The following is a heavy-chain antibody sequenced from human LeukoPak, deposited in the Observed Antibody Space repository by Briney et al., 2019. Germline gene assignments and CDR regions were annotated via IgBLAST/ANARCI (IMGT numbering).Heavy chain of an antibody. J-gene: IGHJ4*02. Sequence: SETLSLTCTVSGGSISSSSYYWGWIRQPPGKGLEWIGSIYYSGSTNYNPSLKSRVTISVDTSKNQFSLKLSSVTAADTAVYYCARDRGHSGSYFDYWGQGTLVTVSS. D-gene: IGHD1-26*01. CDR1: GGSISSSSYY. V-gene: IGHV4-39*07. CDR2: IYYSGST. CDR3: ARDRGHSGSYFDY.